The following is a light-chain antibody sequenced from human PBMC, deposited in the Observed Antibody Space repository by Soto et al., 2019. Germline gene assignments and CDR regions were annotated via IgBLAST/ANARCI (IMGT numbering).Light chain of an antibody. CDR3: SSYTSSSTHVV. Sequence: QSALTQPASVSGSPGQSITISCTGTSSDVGGYNYVSWYQQHPGKAPKLMIYEVSNRPSGDSNRFSGSKSGNTASLTISGLQAEDEADYYCSSYTSSSTHVVFGGGTQLTVL. J-gene: IGLJ2*01. CDR1: SSDVGGYNY. V-gene: IGLV2-14*01. CDR2: EVS.